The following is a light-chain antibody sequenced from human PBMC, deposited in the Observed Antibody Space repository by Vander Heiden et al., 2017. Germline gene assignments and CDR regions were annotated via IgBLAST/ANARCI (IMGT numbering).Light chain of an antibody. CDR3: CSYASSSTLYV. J-gene: IGLJ1*01. V-gene: IGLV2-14*03. Sequence: QSALTQPASVSGSPGPSIPIYCTGSSSDIGGYNYVSWYQQHPGKAPKLMIHDVSDRPSGVSNRFSGSKSGNTASLTISGLQAEDEADYYCCSYASSSTLYVFGTGTKVTVL. CDR1: SSDIGGYNY. CDR2: DVS.